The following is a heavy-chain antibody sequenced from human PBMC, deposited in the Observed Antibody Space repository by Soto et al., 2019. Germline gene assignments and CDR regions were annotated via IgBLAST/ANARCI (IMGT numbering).Heavy chain of an antibody. D-gene: IGHD3-16*01. CDR3: ARDLKRYYDYVWGSYNLNYYYGMDV. Sequence: SVKVSCKASGGTFSSYAISWVRQAPGQGLEWMGGIIPIFGTANYAQKFQGRVTITADESTSTAYMELSSLRSEDTAVYYCARDLKRYYDYVWGSYNLNYYYGMDVWGQGTTVTVSS. V-gene: IGHV1-69*13. CDR2: IIPIFGTA. J-gene: IGHJ6*02. CDR1: GGTFSSYA.